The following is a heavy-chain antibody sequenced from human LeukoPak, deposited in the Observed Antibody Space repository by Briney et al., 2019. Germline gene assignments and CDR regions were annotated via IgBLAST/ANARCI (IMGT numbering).Heavy chain of an antibody. Sequence: KPGGSLRLSCAASGFTFSSYSMNWVRQAPGKGLEWASSISSSSSYIYYADSVKGRFTISRDNAKNSLYLQMNSLRAEDTAVYYCARVGIEYSSSSPLDYWGQGTLVTVSS. CDR1: GFTFSSYS. V-gene: IGHV3-21*01. CDR3: ARVGIEYSSSSPLDY. J-gene: IGHJ4*02. CDR2: ISSSSSYI. D-gene: IGHD6-6*01.